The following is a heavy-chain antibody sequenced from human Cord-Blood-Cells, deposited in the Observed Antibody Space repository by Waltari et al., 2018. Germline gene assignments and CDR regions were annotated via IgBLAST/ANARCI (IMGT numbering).Heavy chain of an antibody. D-gene: IGHD3-9*01. J-gene: IGHJ6*02. CDR2: IYPGDSDT. Sequence: EVQLVQSGAEVKKPGESLKISCKGSGYSFTSYGIGRVRQMPGKGLEWMGIIYPGDSDTRYSPSFQGQVTISADKSISTAYLQWSSLKASDTALYYCARRTDILYYGMDVWGQGTTVTVSS. V-gene: IGHV5-51*01. CDR1: GYSFTSYG. CDR3: ARRTDILYYGMDV.